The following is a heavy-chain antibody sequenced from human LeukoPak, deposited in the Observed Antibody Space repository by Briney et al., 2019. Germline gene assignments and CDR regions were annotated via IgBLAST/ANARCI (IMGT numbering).Heavy chain of an antibody. CDR2: IKQDGSEK. Sequence: GGSLRLSCAASGFTFSSYGMHWVRQAPGKGLEWVANIKQDGSEKYYVDSVKGRFTISRDNAKNSPYLQMNSLRAEDTAVYYCARDQRNWNGDWFDPWGQGTLVTVSS. V-gene: IGHV3-7*03. CDR3: ARDQRNWNGDWFDP. D-gene: IGHD1-1*01. CDR1: GFTFSSYG. J-gene: IGHJ5*02.